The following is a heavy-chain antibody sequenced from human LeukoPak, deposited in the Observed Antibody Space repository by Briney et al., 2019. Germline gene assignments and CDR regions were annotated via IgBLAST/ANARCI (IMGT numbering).Heavy chain of an antibody. CDR2: ISGSGGST. CDR1: GFTFSSYA. Sequence: GGSLRLSCAASGFTFSSYAMSWVRQAPREGLEWVSAISGSGGSTYYADSVKGRFTISRDNSKNTLYLQMNSLRAEDTAVYYCAKDLAPFPSSFGYWGQGTLVTVSS. V-gene: IGHV3-23*01. CDR3: AKDLAPFPSSFGY. J-gene: IGHJ4*02. D-gene: IGHD3-16*01.